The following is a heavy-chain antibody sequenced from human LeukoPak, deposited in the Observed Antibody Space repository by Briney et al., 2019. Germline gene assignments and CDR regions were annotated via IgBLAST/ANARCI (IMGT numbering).Heavy chain of an antibody. D-gene: IGHD3-10*01. CDR3: AIERDGSGSYYSDY. Sequence: RASVKVSCKASGYTFTGYYMHWVRQAPGQGLEWMGWISGYNGNTKYAQGLQGRVTVTTDASTSTAYMKLRSLRYDDTAVYYCAIERDGSGSYYSDYWGQGTLVTVSS. V-gene: IGHV1-18*04. CDR2: ISGYNGNT. CDR1: GYTFTGYY. J-gene: IGHJ4*02.